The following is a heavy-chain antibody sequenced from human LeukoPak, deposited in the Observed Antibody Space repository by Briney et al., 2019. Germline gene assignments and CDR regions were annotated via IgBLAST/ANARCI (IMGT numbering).Heavy chain of an antibody. CDR1: GFTFSTYN. J-gene: IGHJ4*02. V-gene: IGHV3-48*01. CDR2: ISSGSSTI. Sequence: GGSLRLSCAASGFTFSTYNMKWLRQAPGKGLEWVSYISSGSSTIFYADSVKGRFTISRDNAKTSLYLQMNSLRAEDTAVYYCARATPSGSYWFDYWGQGTLVTVSS. D-gene: IGHD3-10*01. CDR3: ARATPSGSYWFDY.